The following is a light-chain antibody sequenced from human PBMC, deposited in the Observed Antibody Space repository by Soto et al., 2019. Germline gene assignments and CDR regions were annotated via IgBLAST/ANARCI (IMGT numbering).Light chain of an antibody. CDR3: QQRSNWPPV. CDR2: DAS. Sequence: EIVLTQSPATLSLSPGERATLSCRASQSVNIYLVWYQQKPGQAPRLLIYDASNRATGIPARFSGSGSGTDFTLTISSLEPEDSAVYYCQQRSNWPPVFGGGTKV. CDR1: QSVNIY. V-gene: IGKV3-11*01. J-gene: IGKJ4*01.